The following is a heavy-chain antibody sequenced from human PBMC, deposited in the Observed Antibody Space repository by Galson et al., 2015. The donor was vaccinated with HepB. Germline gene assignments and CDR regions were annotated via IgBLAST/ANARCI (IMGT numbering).Heavy chain of an antibody. D-gene: IGHD2-2*01. Sequence: SVKVSCKASGGTFSSYAISWVRQAPGQGLEWMGGIIPIFGTANYAQKFQGRVTITADESTSTAYMELSSLRSEDTAVYYCARGAEVVPAAKPYYYYYYGMDVWGQGTTVTVSS. J-gene: IGHJ6*02. CDR3: ARGAEVVPAAKPYYYYYYGMDV. V-gene: IGHV1-69*13. CDR2: IIPIFGTA. CDR1: GGTFSSYA.